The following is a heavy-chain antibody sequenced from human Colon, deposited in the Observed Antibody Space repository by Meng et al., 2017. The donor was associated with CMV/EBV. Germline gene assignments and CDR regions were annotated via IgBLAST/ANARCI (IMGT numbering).Heavy chain of an antibody. CDR1: GFTFSSYA. D-gene: IGHD3-3*01. CDR3: AKDRDDFWSGYWGY. CDR2: ISGSGGST. J-gene: IGHJ4*02. Sequence: GESLKISCAASGFTFSSYAMSWVRQAPGKGLEWVSAISGSGGSTYYADSVKGRFAISRDNSKNTLYLQMNSPRAEDTAVYYCAKDRDDFWSGYWGYWGQGSLVTVSS. V-gene: IGHV3-23*01.